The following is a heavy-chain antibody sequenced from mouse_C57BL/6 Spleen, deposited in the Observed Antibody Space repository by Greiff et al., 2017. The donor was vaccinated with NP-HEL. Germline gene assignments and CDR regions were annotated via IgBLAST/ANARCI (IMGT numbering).Heavy chain of an antibody. CDR2: ISSGGDYI. D-gene: IGHD3-2*02. CDR3: TRDQGIQYRYFDV. J-gene: IGHJ1*03. CDR1: GFTFSSYA. Sequence: EVKLMESGEGLVKPGGSLKLSCEASGFTFSSYAMSWVRQTPEKRLEWIAYISSGGDYIYYADTVKGRFTISRDNARTTLYLQMSSLKSEDTAMYYCTRDQGIQYRYFDVWGTGTTVTVSS. V-gene: IGHV5-9-1*02.